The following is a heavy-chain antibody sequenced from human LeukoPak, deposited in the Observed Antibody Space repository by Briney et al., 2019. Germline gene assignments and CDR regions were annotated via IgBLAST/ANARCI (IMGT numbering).Heavy chain of an antibody. D-gene: IGHD2-15*01. CDR2: INPNSGGT. CDR3: ATGDVVVVAAAIDY. V-gene: IGHV1-2*02. Sequence: ASVKVSCKASGYTFTGYYMHWVRQAPGQGLEWMAWINPNSGGTNYAQKFQGRVTMTRDTSISTAYMELSRLRSDDTAVYYCATGDVVVVAAAIDYWGQGTLVTVSS. CDR1: GYTFTGYY. J-gene: IGHJ4*02.